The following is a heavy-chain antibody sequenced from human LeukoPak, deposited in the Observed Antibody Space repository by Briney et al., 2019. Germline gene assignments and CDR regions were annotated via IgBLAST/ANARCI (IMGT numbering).Heavy chain of an antibody. D-gene: IGHD1-26*01. CDR2: IKQDGSDK. CDR3: ARDLGSGDYFDY. CDR1: GFTFSSYW. Sequence: GGSLRLSCVASGFTFSSYWMSWVRQAPGKGLEWVADIKQDGSDKYYVDSVKGRFTISRDNAKNSLYLQVNSLRAEDTAVYYCARDLGSGDYFDYWGQGTLVTVSS. V-gene: IGHV3-7*01. J-gene: IGHJ4*02.